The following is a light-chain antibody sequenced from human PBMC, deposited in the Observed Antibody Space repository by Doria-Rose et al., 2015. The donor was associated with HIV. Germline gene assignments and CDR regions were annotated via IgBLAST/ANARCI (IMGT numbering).Light chain of an antibody. Sequence: PAVSVALGQTVRITCQGDSLRSYYAGWYQQKPGQAPILVIYGKNNRPSGIPDRFSGSSSGNTASLTITGAQAEDEADYYCNSRDSSGNHWLFGGGTKLTV. J-gene: IGLJ3*02. V-gene: IGLV3-19*01. CDR3: NSRDSSGNHWL. CDR1: SLRSYY. CDR2: GKN.